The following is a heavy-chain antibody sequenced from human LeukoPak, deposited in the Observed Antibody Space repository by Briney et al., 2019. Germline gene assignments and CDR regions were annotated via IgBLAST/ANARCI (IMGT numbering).Heavy chain of an antibody. CDR1: ENSFTNCW. Sequence: GESLKISCKGSENSFTNCWIVWVRQMPGKGLEWVGIIYPGDSDTRYSPTFQGQVTISADRSTTTAYLQWSGLKASDTAMYYCARSIDSTTGTLPYWGQGTQVTVSS. CDR3: ARSIDSTTGTLPY. CDR2: IYPGDSDT. D-gene: IGHD4-11*01. J-gene: IGHJ4*02. V-gene: IGHV5-51*01.